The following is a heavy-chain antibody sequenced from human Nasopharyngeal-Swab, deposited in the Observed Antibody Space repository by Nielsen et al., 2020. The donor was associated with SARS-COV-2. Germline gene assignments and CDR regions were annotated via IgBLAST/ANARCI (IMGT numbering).Heavy chain of an antibody. D-gene: IGHD3-22*01. V-gene: IGHV4-39*01. CDR1: GGSISSSNSY. CDR3: ARGGGYYYDSSGYQLNFDY. J-gene: IGHJ4*02. Sequence: GSLRLTCTVSGGSISSSNSYWGWIRQPPEKGLEWIGTIYYSGSTYYNPSLKSRLTISVDTSKNQFSLKLSSVTAADTAVYYCARGGGYYYDSSGYQLNFDYWGQGTLVTVSS. CDR2: IYYSGST.